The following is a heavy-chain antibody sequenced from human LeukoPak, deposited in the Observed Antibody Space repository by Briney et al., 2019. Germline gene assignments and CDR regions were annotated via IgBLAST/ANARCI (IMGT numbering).Heavy chain of an antibody. CDR1: GYSISSGYY. J-gene: IGHJ4*02. CDR3: ARVRLVGYDILTGYYSFDY. V-gene: IGHV4-38-2*02. Sequence: SETLSLTCTVSGYSISSGYYWGWIRQPPGKGLEWIGSIYHSGRTYYNPSLKSRVTISVDTSKNQFSLKLSSVTAADTAVYYCARVRLVGYDILTGYYSFDYWGQGTLVTVSS. D-gene: IGHD3-9*01. CDR2: IYHSGRT.